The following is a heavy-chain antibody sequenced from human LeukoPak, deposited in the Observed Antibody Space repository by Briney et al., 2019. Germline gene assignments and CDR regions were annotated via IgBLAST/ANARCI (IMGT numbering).Heavy chain of an antibody. CDR2: VRGSGNSP. V-gene: IGHV3-23*01. J-gene: IGHJ4*02. D-gene: IGHD4-17*01. Sequence: GGSLRLSCAVSGFTLTTYVMSWVRQSPGKGLECVSGVRGSGNSPLYADSVKGRFTISRDNSKSTLSLPMHSLRAEDTAVYYCAKGAFTYGDYAPYFDYWGQGTLVTVSS. CDR1: GFTLTTYV. CDR3: AKGAFTYGDYAPYFDY.